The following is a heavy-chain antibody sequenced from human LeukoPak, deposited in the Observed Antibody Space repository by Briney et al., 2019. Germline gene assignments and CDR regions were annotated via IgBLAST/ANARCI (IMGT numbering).Heavy chain of an antibody. J-gene: IGHJ6*02. CDR1: GFAFSNSW. CDR3: AKYGDYYGIDG. D-gene: IGHD2/OR15-2a*01. CDR2: IKPDGSEK. Sequence: GGSLRLSCAASGFAFSNSWMTWVRQAPGKGLEWVANIKPDGSEKYYVDSVKGRFTISRDNAKNSLYLQMNSLRVEDTAVYYCAKYGDYYGIDGWGQGTTVTVSS. V-gene: IGHV3-7*01.